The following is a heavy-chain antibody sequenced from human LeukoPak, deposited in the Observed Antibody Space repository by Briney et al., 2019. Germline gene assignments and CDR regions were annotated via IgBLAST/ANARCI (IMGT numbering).Heavy chain of an antibody. CDR3: ARGGLRSGSSFYYYYYYMDV. CDR1: GFTFSDYY. V-gene: IGHV3-11*04. J-gene: IGHJ6*03. Sequence: GGSLRLSCAASGFTFSDYYMTWIRQAPGKGLEWVSWISSSGSTIYYADSVKGRFTISRDNAKNSLYLQMNSLRAEDTAVYYCARGGLRSGSSFYYYYYYMDVWGKGTTVTISS. CDR2: ISSSGSTI. D-gene: IGHD1-26*01.